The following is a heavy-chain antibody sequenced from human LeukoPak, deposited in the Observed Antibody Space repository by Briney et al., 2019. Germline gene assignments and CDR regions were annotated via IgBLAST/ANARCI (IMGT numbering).Heavy chain of an antibody. CDR2: MNPNSGNT. D-gene: IGHD3-22*01. Sequence: SVKVSCKASGYTFTSYGISWVRQAPGQGLEWMGWMNPNSGNTAYAQKFQGRVTITRNTSISTAYMELSSLRSEDTAVYYCARDRWDSSGYLYTPNWIDPWGQGTLVTVSS. J-gene: IGHJ5*02. CDR1: GYTFTSYG. CDR3: ARDRWDSSGYLYTPNWIDP. V-gene: IGHV1-8*03.